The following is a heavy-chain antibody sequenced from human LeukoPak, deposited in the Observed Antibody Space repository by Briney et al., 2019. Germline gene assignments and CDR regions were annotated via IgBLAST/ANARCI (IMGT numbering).Heavy chain of an antibody. Sequence: HPGGSLRLSCAVSGITLSNYGTSWVRQDPGKGLEWVAGISDSGVRTNYADSVKGRFSISRDNPKNTLYLQMNRLTAMQQAVYFCAKRGVVIRFILVGFHKEAYYVASWGQGALVTVSS. V-gene: IGHV3-23*01. D-gene: IGHD3-10*01. CDR3: AKRGVVIRFILVGFHKEAYYVAS. CDR2: ISDSGVRT. J-gene: IGHJ4*02. CDR1: GITLSNYG.